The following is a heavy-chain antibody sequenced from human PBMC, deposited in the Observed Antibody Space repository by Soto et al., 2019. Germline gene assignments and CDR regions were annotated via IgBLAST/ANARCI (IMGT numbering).Heavy chain of an antibody. CDR2: INPATGAA. J-gene: IGHJ3*02. CDR1: GYPVTAYY. V-gene: IGHV1-2*02. Sequence: QLHLVQSGAVVKKPGASVTFSCSASGYPVTAYYMHWVRQAPGRGLEWMGGINPATGAAKYTQTCQGRVHMTRDTSTSTVFMELSGLTSEDTAVFYCARGGGVGVAGSAAFDMWGQGTLVTVSS. CDR3: ARGGGVGVAGSAAFDM. D-gene: IGHD3-3*01.